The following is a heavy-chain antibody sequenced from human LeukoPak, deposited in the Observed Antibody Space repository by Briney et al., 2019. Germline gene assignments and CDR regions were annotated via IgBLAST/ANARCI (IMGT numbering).Heavy chain of an antibody. Sequence: SETLSHTCSVSGYSISSGYYWGWIRQPPGKGLEWIGSMYHSGSTYYNPSLKSRVTISVDTSKNQFSLKLRSVTAADTAVYYCARAGGSGSYYSVDYYYMDVWGKGTTVTI. V-gene: IGHV4-38-2*02. CDR3: ARAGGSGSYYSVDYYYMDV. D-gene: IGHD3-10*01. J-gene: IGHJ6*03. CDR1: GYSISSGYY. CDR2: MYHSGST.